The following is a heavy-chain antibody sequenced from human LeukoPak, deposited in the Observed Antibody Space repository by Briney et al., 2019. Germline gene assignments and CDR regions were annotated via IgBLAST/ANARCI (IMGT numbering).Heavy chain of an antibody. D-gene: IGHD3-3*01. J-gene: IGHJ4*02. CDR1: GGSISGHY. V-gene: IGHV4-59*08. CDR2: TNYGGTT. CDR3: ARHGHDTDNYEAHFDY. Sequence: SETLSLTCTVSGGSISGHYWSWIRQSPGKGLEWIGYTNYGGTTNYNPSLWSRVALSVDTSTNQFSLTLSSVTAADTALYYCARHGHDTDNYEAHFDYWGQGTLVTVSS.